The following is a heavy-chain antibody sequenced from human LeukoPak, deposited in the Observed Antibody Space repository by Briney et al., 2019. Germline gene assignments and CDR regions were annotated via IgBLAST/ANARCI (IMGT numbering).Heavy chain of an antibody. V-gene: IGHV4-39*01. Sequence: SGTLSLTCSVSGGSITNSNYYWGWIRQPPGKGLEWIGSIYYSGSTYYNPSLKSRVTISVDTSKKHFALKVSSVTATDTAVYFCARQGSSTWFDPWGQGTLVAVSS. D-gene: IGHD2-2*01. CDR1: GGSITNSNYY. CDR2: IYYSGST. J-gene: IGHJ5*02. CDR3: ARQGSSTWFDP.